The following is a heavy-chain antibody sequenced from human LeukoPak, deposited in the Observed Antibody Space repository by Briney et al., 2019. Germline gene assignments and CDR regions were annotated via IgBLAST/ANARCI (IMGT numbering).Heavy chain of an antibody. CDR3: AKDLGDVGATGGYFDY. Sequence: GGSLRLSCVVSGFTFSSYAMSWVRQAPGKGLEWVSGISGSGDNTYYADSVKGRFTISRDNSKNTLYLQMNSLRAEDTAVYYCAKDLGDVGATGGYFDYWGQGTLVTVSS. V-gene: IGHV3-23*01. CDR1: GFTFSSYA. D-gene: IGHD1-26*01. J-gene: IGHJ4*02. CDR2: ISGSGDNT.